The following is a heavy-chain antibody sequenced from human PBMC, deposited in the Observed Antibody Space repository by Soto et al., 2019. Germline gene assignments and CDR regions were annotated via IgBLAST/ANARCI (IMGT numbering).Heavy chain of an antibody. CDR1: GYTFTTYG. CDR2: ISAYSGKT. J-gene: IGHJ4*02. D-gene: IGHD3-16*01. Sequence: QVQLVQSGGEVKKPGASVKVSCKTSGYTFTTYGISWVRQALGQGLEWVGWISAYSGKTHYAQKFQGKVTMTTDTSTNTAYLELRSLISDDTAVYYCARDPYLGDHQYWGQGTLVTVSS. CDR3: ARDPYLGDHQY. V-gene: IGHV1-18*01.